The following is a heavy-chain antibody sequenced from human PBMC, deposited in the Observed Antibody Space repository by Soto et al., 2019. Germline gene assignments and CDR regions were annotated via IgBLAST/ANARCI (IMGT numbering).Heavy chain of an antibody. CDR3: ARERKSIAAADNRKVGPHDY. V-gene: IGHV1-69*13. Sequence: AASVKVSCKASGGTFSSYAISWVRQAPGQGLEWMGGIIPIFGTANYAQKFQGRVTITADESTSTAYMELSSLRSEDTAVYYCARERKSIAAADNRKVGPHDYWGQGTLVTVSS. CDR2: IIPIFGTA. CDR1: GGTFSSYA. D-gene: IGHD6-13*01. J-gene: IGHJ4*02.